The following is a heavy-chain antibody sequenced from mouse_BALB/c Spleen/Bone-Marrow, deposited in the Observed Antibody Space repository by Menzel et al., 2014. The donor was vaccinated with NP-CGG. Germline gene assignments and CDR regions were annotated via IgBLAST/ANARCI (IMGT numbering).Heavy chain of an antibody. CDR3: ARDYSYYFDY. Sequence: EVKLVESGGGLVQPGGFLRLSCATSGFTFTDHYVSWVRQPPGKAIEWLGFIRNKANGYTTEYSASVKGRFTISRDNSQSIVYLQMNTPRAEDSATYYCARDYSYYFDYWGQGTTLTVSS. D-gene: IGHD2-1*01. V-gene: IGHV7-3*02. J-gene: IGHJ2*01. CDR2: IRNKANGYTT. CDR1: GFTFTDHY.